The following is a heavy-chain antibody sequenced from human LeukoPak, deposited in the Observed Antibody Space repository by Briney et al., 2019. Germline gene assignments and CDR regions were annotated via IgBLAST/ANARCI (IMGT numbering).Heavy chain of an antibody. CDR2: IYYSGST. J-gene: IGHJ4*02. Sequence: PSETLSLTCTVSGGSISSYYWSWIRQPPGKGLEWIGYIYYSGSTNYNPSLKSRVTISVDTSKNQFSLKLSSVTAADTAVYYCARGAYYDFWSGLFDYWGQGTLVTVSS. CDR1: GGSISSYY. CDR3: ARGAYYDFWSGLFDY. V-gene: IGHV4-59*12. D-gene: IGHD3-3*01.